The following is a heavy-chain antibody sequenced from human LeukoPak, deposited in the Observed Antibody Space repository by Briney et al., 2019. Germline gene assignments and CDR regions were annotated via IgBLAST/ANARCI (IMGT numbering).Heavy chain of an antibody. J-gene: IGHJ4*02. CDR2: ISYDGGDK. Sequence: GGSLRLSCAASGFTFSIYAMHWVRQAPRKGLEWVSIISYDGGDKYYADSVKGRFTISRDNSKNRLYLQMNSLRPEDAAIYYCARDQGLYSDSRGYFDFWGQGILVTVSS. V-gene: IGHV3-30*01. D-gene: IGHD3-22*01. CDR3: ARDQGLYSDSRGYFDF. CDR1: GFTFSIYA.